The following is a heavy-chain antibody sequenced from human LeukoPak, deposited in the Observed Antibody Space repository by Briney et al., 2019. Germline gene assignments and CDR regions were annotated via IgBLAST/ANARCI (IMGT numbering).Heavy chain of an antibody. J-gene: IGHJ6*03. CDR1: GFTFSSYG. CDR2: INWNGGST. V-gene: IGHV3-20*04. Sequence: GGTLRLSCAASGFTFSSYGMSWVRQAPGKGLEWVSGINWNGGSTGYADSVKGRFTISRDNAKNSLYLQMNSLRAEDTALYYCARDLTRRGYMDVWGKGTTVTVSS. D-gene: IGHD3-10*01. CDR3: ARDLTRRGYMDV.